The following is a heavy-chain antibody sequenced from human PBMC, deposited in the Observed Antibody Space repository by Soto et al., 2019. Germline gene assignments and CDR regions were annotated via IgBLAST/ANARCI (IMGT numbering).Heavy chain of an antibody. J-gene: IGHJ4*02. CDR1: GGSISSGGYY. Sequence: QVHLQESGPGLVKPSQTLSLTCTVSGGSISSGGYYWSWIRQHPGKGLEWIGHIYYSGSTYYNPSLKSRITMSIDTSKNQFSLKLGSVTAADTAVYYCARDRGRLGVCNYWGQGSLITV. CDR2: IYYSGST. CDR3: ARDRGRLGVCNY. D-gene: IGHD1-26*01. V-gene: IGHV4-31*03.